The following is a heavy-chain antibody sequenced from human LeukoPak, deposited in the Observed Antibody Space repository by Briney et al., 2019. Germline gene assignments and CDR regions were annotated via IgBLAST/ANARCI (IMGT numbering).Heavy chain of an antibody. D-gene: IGHD6-6*01. CDR1: GGSFSGYY. J-gene: IGHJ4*02. Sequence: PSETLSLTCAVYGGSFSGYYWSWIRQPPGKGLEWIGKINHSGSTNYNPSLKSRVTISVDTSKNQFSLKLSSVTAADTAVYYCARESIAARGDFDYWGQGTLVTVSS. V-gene: IGHV4-34*01. CDR2: INHSGST. CDR3: ARESIAARGDFDY.